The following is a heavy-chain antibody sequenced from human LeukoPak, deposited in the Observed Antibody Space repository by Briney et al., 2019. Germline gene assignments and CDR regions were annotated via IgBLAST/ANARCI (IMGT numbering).Heavy chain of an antibody. CDR1: GYTFTSYD. D-gene: IGHD6-13*01. CDR2: MNPNSGNT. V-gene: IGHV1-8*01. Sequence: ASVKVSCKASGYTFTSYDIHWVRQATGQGLEWMGWMNPNSGNTGYAQKFQGRVTMIRNTSISTAYMELSSLRSEDTAVYYCAREYSSSWYPYQYYYGMDVWGQGTTVTVSS. J-gene: IGHJ6*02. CDR3: AREYSSSWYPYQYYYGMDV.